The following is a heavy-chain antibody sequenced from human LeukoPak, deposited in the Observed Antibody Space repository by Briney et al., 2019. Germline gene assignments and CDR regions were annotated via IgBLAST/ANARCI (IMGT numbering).Heavy chain of an antibody. V-gene: IGHV4-61*02. CDR1: GGSISSGSYY. D-gene: IGHD5-18*01. Sequence: SETLSLTCTVSGGSISSGSYYWSWIRQPAGKGLEWIGRIYTSGSTNYNPSLKSRVTISVDTSKNQFSLKLSSVTAADTAAYYCARDRYSYGLDYWGQGTLVTVSS. CDR2: IYTSGST. CDR3: ARDRYSYGLDY. J-gene: IGHJ4*02.